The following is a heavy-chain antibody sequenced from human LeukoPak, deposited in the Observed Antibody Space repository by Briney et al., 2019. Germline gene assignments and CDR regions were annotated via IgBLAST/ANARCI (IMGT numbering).Heavy chain of an antibody. D-gene: IGHD1-26*01. J-gene: IGHJ4*02. CDR3: AKLRRATTDYFDY. CDR2: ISGSGGST. V-gene: IGHV3-23*01. CDR1: GFTFSSYW. Sequence: GGSLRLSCAASGFTFSSYWMSWVRQAPGKGLEWVSAISGSGGSTYYADSVKGRFTISRDNSKNTLYLQMNSLRAEDTAVYYCAKLRRATTDYFDYWGQGTLVTVSS.